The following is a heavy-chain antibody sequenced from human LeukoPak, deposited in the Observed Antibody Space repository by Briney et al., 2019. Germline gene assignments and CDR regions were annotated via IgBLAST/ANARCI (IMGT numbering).Heavy chain of an antibody. CDR3: ARGSYTNFDY. V-gene: IGHV3-21*01. Sequence: GGSLRLSCAASGFTFSTYNMNWVRQAPGKGLEWVSCISSRSSYIYYADSVKGRFTISRDNAKNSLYLQMNSLRAEDTAVYYCARGSYTNFDYWGQGTLVTVSS. CDR1: GFTFSTYN. CDR2: ISSRSSYI. D-gene: IGHD3-10*01. J-gene: IGHJ4*02.